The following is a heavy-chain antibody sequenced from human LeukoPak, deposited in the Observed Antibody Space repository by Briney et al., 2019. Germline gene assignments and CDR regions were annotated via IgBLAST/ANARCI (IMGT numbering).Heavy chain of an antibody. J-gene: IGHJ6*02. Sequence: GGSLRLSCAAFGFTVNTNFMNWARQAPGRGLEWVSFIDNTGKTYYADSVKGRFTVSRDFSKNTLFLQMDNLKAEDTATYFCAREVIGELPSPYYFYYYGLDVWGQGTTVTVSS. CDR3: AREVIGELPSPYYFYYYGLDV. CDR1: GFTVNTNF. V-gene: IGHV3-53*01. CDR2: IDNTGKT. D-gene: IGHD3-10*01.